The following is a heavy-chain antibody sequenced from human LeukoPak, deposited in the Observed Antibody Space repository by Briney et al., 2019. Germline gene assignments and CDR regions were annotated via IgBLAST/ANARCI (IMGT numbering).Heavy chain of an antibody. CDR1: GFTFSTFSSYV. D-gene: IGHD5-18*01. Sequence: PGGSLRLSCAASGFTFSTFSSYVMSWVRQAPGKGLQWVSSISDSGGNTYYADSVKGRFTISGDNSKNTLYLQMNSLRAEDTAVYYCARVRSGYSFGYWGQGTLVTVSS. CDR3: ARVRSGYSFGY. V-gene: IGHV3-23*01. CDR2: ISDSGGNT. J-gene: IGHJ4*02.